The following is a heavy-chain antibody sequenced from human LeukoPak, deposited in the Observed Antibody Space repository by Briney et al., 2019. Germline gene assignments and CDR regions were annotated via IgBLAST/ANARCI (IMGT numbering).Heavy chain of an antibody. V-gene: IGHV3-30*18. D-gene: IGHD1-26*01. Sequence: GGSLRLSCAASGFTFSSYGMHWVRRAPGKGLEWVAVISYDGSNKYYADSVKGRFTISRDNSKNTLYLQMNSLRAEDTAVYYCAKERRGSKNNWFDSWGQGTLVTVSS. J-gene: IGHJ5*01. CDR2: ISYDGSNK. CDR1: GFTFSSYG. CDR3: AKERRGSKNNWFDS.